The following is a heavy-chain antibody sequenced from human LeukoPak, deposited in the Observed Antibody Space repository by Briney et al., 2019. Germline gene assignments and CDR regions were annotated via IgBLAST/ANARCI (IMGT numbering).Heavy chain of an antibody. CDR3: AKKGGNNGHYDYFDY. J-gene: IGHJ4*02. CDR2: VSAAGSNK. D-gene: IGHD3-22*01. Sequence: PGGSLRLSCAASGFTFSSYAMHWVRQAPGKGLEWVAVVSAAGSNKYYVDSVKGRFTISRDNSRNIVYLQMNSLRVEDTAVYYCAKKGGNNGHYDYFDYWGQGTLVTVSS. V-gene: IGHV3-30-3*02. CDR1: GFTFSSYA.